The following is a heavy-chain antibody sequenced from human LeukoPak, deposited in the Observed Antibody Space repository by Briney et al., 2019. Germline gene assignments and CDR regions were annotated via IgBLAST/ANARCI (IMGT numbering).Heavy chain of an antibody. Sequence: ASVKVSCKASGYTFTSYDINWVRQAPGQGLEWMGWMNPNSGNTGYAQKFQGRVTITRNTSISTAYMELSSLRSEDTAVYYCARHTTGYNSPRDSFNIWGQGTMVTVSS. CDR3: ARHTTGYNSPRDSFNI. J-gene: IGHJ3*02. CDR2: MNPNSGNT. CDR1: GYTFTSYD. D-gene: IGHD1-1*01. V-gene: IGHV1-8*03.